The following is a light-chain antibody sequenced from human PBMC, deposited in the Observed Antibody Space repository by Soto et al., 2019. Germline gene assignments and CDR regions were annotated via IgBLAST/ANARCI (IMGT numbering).Light chain of an antibody. J-gene: IGKJ2*01. CDR2: TAS. Sequence: DIQMTQSPSSLSASVGDSVTIPCRASQRINKYLHWYQQRSGRAPRRLFHTASSLHSGVPSRFSGSGSGSDFTLPISSLQPEDFAPYFCQQSFSTPYTFGQGTKVDIK. V-gene: IGKV1-39*01. CDR3: QQSFSTPYT. CDR1: QRINKY.